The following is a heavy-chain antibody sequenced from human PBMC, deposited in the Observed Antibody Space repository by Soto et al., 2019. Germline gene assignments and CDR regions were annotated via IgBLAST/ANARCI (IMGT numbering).Heavy chain of an antibody. CDR3: AKDQSNSNPLYYFDF. Sequence: GGSLRLSCAASGLTFSIYAMTWVRQSPGKGLEWVASMSRTGDNTYYADSVKGRLTIPRDNSKNTLYLQMNSLRAEDTAIYYCAKDQSNSNPLYYFDFWGPGTLVTVSS. V-gene: IGHV3-23*01. CDR2: MSRTGDNT. CDR1: GLTFSIYA. J-gene: IGHJ4*02. D-gene: IGHD3-22*01.